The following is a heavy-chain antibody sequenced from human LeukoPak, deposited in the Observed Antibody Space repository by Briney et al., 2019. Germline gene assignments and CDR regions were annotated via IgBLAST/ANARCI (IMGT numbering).Heavy chain of an antibody. CDR2: INHSGST. CDR3: AREVQLWFKYSNGFDP. CDR1: GGSFSGYY. Sequence: PAETLSLAGAVYGGSFSGYYWSWTRQPPGKGLEWIGEINHSGSTNYNPSLKSRVTISVDTSKNQFSLKLSSVTAADTAVYYCAREVQLWFKYSNGFDPWGQGNLVTVSS. V-gene: IGHV4-34*01. J-gene: IGHJ5*02. D-gene: IGHD5-18*01.